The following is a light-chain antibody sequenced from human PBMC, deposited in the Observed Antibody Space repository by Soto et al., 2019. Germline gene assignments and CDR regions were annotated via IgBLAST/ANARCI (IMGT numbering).Light chain of an antibody. CDR3: QQYLHWPPEYT. CDR2: DAS. V-gene: IGKV3-15*01. J-gene: IGKJ2*01. Sequence: EVVMTQSPVTLSVSPGERVTLSCRASQSVSSRLAWYQQKRGQAPRLLIYDASTRATGIPARFSGSGSGTEFTLTISSLQSEDFAVYYCQQYLHWPPEYTFGQGTKLEIK. CDR1: QSVSSR.